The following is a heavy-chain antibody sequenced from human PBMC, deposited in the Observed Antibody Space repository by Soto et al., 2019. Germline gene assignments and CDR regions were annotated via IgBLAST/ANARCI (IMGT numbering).Heavy chain of an antibody. J-gene: IGHJ4*02. Sequence: GGSLRLSCTASGFTFSNYWMSWVRQAPGKGLEWVANIEQDGSEKNSVDSVKGRFTISRDNSKNTLYLQMNSLRAEDTAVYYCAKDRGLNYYDSSGYYSRLYYFDYWGQGTLVTVSS. CDR2: IEQDGSEK. CDR3: AKDRGLNYYDSSGYYSRLYYFDY. V-gene: IGHV3-7*05. D-gene: IGHD3-22*01. CDR1: GFTFSNYW.